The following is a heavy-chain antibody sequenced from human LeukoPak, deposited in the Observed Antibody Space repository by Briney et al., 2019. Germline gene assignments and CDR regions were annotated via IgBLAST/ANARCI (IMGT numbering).Heavy chain of an antibody. V-gene: IGHV4-59*08. CDR2: ISYSGST. Sequence: PSETLSLTCSVSGGSISSYYWSWIRQPPGKGLEWIGYISYSGSTNFNPSLKSRVTISLDTSKRQFSLKLSSVTAADTAVYYCAGHHPRNTVDFWGQGTLVTVSS. D-gene: IGHD2/OR15-2a*01. J-gene: IGHJ4*02. CDR3: AGHHPRNTVDF. CDR1: GGSISSYY.